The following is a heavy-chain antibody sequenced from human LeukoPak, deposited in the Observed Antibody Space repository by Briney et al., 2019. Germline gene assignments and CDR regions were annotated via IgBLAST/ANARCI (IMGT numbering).Heavy chain of an antibody. V-gene: IGHV3-21*01. J-gene: IGHJ4*02. Sequence: PGGSLRLSCAASGFTFSSYSMNWVRQAPGKGLEWVSSISSSSSYIYYADPVKGRFTISRDNAKNSLYLQMNSLRAEGTAVYYCARRSGSGYDSSVPDYWGQGTLVTVSS. CDR3: ARRSGSGYDSSVPDY. D-gene: IGHD5-12*01. CDR2: ISSSSSYI. CDR1: GFTFSSYS.